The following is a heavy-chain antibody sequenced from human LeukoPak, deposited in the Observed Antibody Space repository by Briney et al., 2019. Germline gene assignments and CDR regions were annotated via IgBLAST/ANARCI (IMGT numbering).Heavy chain of an antibody. Sequence: ASVKVSCKASGYTFTSYDINRGRQAPGQRLEWMGWMSPNSRNTGYAQKFQGRITMTRDTSITTAYMELSSLTSDDTAVYYCARGHMVRGVSDDWGQGTLVTVSS. CDR3: ARGHMVRGVSDD. D-gene: IGHD3-10*01. J-gene: IGHJ4*02. CDR2: MSPNSRNT. V-gene: IGHV1-8*01. CDR1: GYTFTSYD.